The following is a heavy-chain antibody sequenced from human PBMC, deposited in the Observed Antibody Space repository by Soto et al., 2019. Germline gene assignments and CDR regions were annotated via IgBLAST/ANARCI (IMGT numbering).Heavy chain of an antibody. D-gene: IGHD1-26*01. CDR2: IYYSGST. V-gene: IGHV4-59*01. J-gene: IGHJ6*03. CDR1: GGSISSYY. CDR3: ARLVPSRGVYYYYYYLDV. Sequence: SETLSLTCTVSGGSISSYYWSWSRQPPGKGLEWIGYIYYSGSTNYNPSLKSRVTISVDTSKNQFSLKLSSVTAADTAVYYCARLVPSRGVYYYYYYLDVWFKGTMVT.